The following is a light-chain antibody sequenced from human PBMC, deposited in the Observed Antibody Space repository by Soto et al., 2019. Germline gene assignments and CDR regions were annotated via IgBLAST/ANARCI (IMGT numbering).Light chain of an antibody. CDR1: QSVSSTY. CDR2: DAS. Sequence: EIVLTQSPGTLSLSPGERATLSCRASQSVSSTYLAWYQQKSGQAPRLLIYDASSRATGIPDRFGGSGSGTAFTLSVSRLEPEDFAVYYCQQYGSSPLTFGQGTKVEIK. V-gene: IGKV3-20*01. CDR3: QQYGSSPLT. J-gene: IGKJ1*01.